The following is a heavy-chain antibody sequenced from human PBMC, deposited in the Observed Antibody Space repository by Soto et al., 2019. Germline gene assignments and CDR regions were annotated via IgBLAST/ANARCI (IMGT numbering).Heavy chain of an antibody. CDR1: GYTFTGDG. J-gene: IGHJ4*02. CDR3: ARGNGNYEILTGYSDLDY. D-gene: IGHD3-9*01. V-gene: IGHV1-18*01. Sequence: ASVKVSCKASGYTFTGDGFSWVRQAPGQGLEWMGWTSPYNGYTKYAQKLQDRVTMTTDTPTTTAYMELRSLRSDDTAVYYCARGNGNYEILTGYSDLDYWGQGTLVTVSS. CDR2: TSPYNGYT.